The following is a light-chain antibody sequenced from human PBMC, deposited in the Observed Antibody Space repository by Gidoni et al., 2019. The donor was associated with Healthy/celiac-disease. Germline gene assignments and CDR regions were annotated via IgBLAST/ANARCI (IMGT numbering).Light chain of an antibody. V-gene: IGKV1-33*01. CDR2: DAS. J-gene: IGKJ2*01. CDR3: QQYDNLPMYT. Sequence: DIQMIQSPSSLSASVGDRVTITCQASQDISNYLNWYQQKPGKAPKLLIYDASNLETGVPSRFSGSGSGTDFTFTISSLQPEDSATYYCQQYDNLPMYTFGQGTKLEIK. CDR1: QDISNY.